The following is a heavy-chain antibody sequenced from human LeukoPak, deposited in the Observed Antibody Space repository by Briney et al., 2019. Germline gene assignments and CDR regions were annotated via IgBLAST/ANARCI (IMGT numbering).Heavy chain of an antibody. CDR3: ARDLFRFDSSGYSDPFDY. CDR1: GFTFSSYE. D-gene: IGHD3-22*01. Sequence: PGGSLRLSCAASGFTFSSYEMNWVRQAPGKGLEWVSYISSSGSTIYYADSVKGRFTISRDSAKNSLYLQMNSLRAEDTAVYYCARDLFRFDSSGYSDPFDYWGQGTLVTVSS. V-gene: IGHV3-48*03. CDR2: ISSSGSTI. J-gene: IGHJ4*02.